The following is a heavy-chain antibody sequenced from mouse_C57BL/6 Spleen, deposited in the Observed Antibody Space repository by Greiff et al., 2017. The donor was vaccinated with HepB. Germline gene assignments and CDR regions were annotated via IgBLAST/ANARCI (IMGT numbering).Heavy chain of an antibody. D-gene: IGHD1-1*01. J-gene: IGHJ1*03. CDR3: ALTTVVARNWYFDV. Sequence: VQLKESVAELVRPGASVKLSCTASGFNIKNTYMHWVKQRPEQGLEWIGRIDPANGNTKYAPKFQGKATITADTSSNTAYLQLSSLTSEDTAIYYCALTTVVARNWYFDVWGTGTTVTVSS. V-gene: IGHV14-3*01. CDR2: IDPANGNT. CDR1: GFNIKNTY.